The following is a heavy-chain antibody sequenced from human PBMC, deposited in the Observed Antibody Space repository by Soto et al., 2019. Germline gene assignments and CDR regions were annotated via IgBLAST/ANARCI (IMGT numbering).Heavy chain of an antibody. Sequence: SVKVSCKASGFTFTSSAVQWVRQARGQRLEWIGWIVVGSGNTNYAQKFQERVTITRDMSTSTAYMELSSLRSEDTAVYYCAAEYYDSSGYVSYYGMDVWGQGTTVTV. V-gene: IGHV1-58*01. CDR1: GFTFTSSA. CDR3: AAEYYDSSGYVSYYGMDV. D-gene: IGHD3-22*01. CDR2: IVVGSGNT. J-gene: IGHJ6*02.